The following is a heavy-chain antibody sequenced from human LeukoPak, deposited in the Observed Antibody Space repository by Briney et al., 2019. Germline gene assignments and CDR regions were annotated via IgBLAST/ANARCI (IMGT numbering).Heavy chain of an antibody. D-gene: IGHD3-3*01. V-gene: IGHV1-69*13. CDR1: GGTFSSYA. CDR3: ARDHGPYYDFWSGYSYYFDY. Sequence: ASVKVSCKASGGTFSSYANSWVRQAPGQGLEWMGGIIPIFGTANYAQKFQGRVTITADESTSTAYMELSSLRSEDTAVYYCARDHGPYYDFWSGYSYYFDYWGQGTLVTVSS. J-gene: IGHJ4*02. CDR2: IIPIFGTA.